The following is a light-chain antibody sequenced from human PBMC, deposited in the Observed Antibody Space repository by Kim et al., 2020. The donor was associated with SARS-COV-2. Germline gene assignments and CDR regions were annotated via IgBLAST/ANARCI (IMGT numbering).Light chain of an antibody. CDR2: GKH. J-gene: IGLJ1*01. CDR3: NSRDSSGNHLGV. Sequence: SSELTQDPAVSVALGQTVRITCQGDSLRSFYASWYQQKPGQAPVLVIYGKHNRPSGIPDRFSGSSSGNTASLTITGAQAEDEADYYCNSRDSSGNHLGVFGTGTKVT. CDR1: SLRSFY. V-gene: IGLV3-19*01.